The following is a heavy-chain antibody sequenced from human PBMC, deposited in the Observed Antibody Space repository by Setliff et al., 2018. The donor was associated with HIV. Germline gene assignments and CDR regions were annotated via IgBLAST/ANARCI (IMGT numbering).Heavy chain of an antibody. CDR3: VRDDYGYNGKGFDY. D-gene: IGHD4-17*01. J-gene: IGHJ4*02. Sequence: SETLSLTCAVSGGSISSGDYYWSWIRQPPGKGLEWIGSIYYSGSAYYNPSFKSRVTLSVDTSENQFSLRLSSVTAADTAMYYCVRDDYGYNGKGFDYWGPGTLVTVSS. V-gene: IGHV4-30-4*08. CDR2: IYYSGSA. CDR1: GGSISSGDYY.